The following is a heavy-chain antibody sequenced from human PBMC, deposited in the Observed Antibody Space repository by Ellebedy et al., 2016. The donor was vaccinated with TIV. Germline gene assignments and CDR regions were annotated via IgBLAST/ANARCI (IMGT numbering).Heavy chain of an antibody. CDR3: ARGSQGSGYYGMDV. CDR1: GGSFTSYA. CDR2: IVPILGIT. J-gene: IGHJ6*02. Sequence: ASVKVSCKASGGSFTSYAYNWVRQAPGQGLEWMGRIVPILGITNYAQKFQGRVTITADTSTSTDYMELSSLRSEDTAVYYCARGSQGSGYYGMDVWGQGTTVTVSS. D-gene: IGHD3-3*01. V-gene: IGHV1-69*04.